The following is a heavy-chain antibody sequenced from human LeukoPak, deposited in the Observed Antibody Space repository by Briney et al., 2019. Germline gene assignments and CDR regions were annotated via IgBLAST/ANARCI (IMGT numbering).Heavy chain of an antibody. CDR2: ISDEGSNK. CDR3: ARDQSSGWYENWYFDL. D-gene: IGHD6-19*01. Sequence: PGRSLTHSCAASGFTFSSYSMHWVRQAPGKGLDWVAVISDEGSNKYYADSVKGRFNISRENSKNTLYVQMNSLRDEDTAVYYCARDQSSGWYENWYFDLWGRGTLVTVSS. CDR1: GFTFSSYS. V-gene: IGHV3-30*04. J-gene: IGHJ2*01.